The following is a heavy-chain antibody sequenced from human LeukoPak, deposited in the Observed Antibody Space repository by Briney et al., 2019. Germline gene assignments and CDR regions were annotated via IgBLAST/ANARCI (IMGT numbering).Heavy chain of an antibody. CDR1: GGSISSYY. CDR2: TYTSGST. J-gene: IGHJ5*02. CDR3: ARDHEGYCSGGSCYAPPKWFDP. D-gene: IGHD2-15*01. V-gene: IGHV4-4*07. Sequence: PSETLSLTCTVSGGSISSYYWSWIRQPAGKGLEWIGRTYTSGSTNYNPSLKSRVTMSVDTSKNQFSLKLSSVTAADTAVYYCARDHEGYCSGGSCYAPPKWFDPWGQGTLVTVSS.